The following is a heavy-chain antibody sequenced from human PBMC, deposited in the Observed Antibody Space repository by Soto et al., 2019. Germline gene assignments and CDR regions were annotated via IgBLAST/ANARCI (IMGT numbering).Heavy chain of an antibody. CDR1: GDSISSSD. Sequence: SETLSLTCTVSGDSISSSDWSWIRQSPGKGLEWIGYIYYSGSTNYNASLKSRVTISVDTSKNQFSLKLNSVTAADTAVYYCARYYGDYKNYFDYWGQGTLVTVSS. D-gene: IGHD4-17*01. CDR2: IYYSGST. V-gene: IGHV4-59*08. J-gene: IGHJ4*02. CDR3: ARYYGDYKNYFDY.